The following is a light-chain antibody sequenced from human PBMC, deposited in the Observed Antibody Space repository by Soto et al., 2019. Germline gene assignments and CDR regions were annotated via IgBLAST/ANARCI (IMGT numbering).Light chain of an antibody. CDR2: EVT. V-gene: IGLV2-14*01. CDR3: NSYTTNSNRV. J-gene: IGLJ1*01. Sequence: QSALTQPASVSGSPGQSITISCTGTSSDVGAYNYVSWYQHHPGKAPKLMIYEVTNRPSGVSNRFSGSKPGNTASLTISGLQAEDEADYYCNSYTTNSNRVFGTGTKLTVL. CDR1: SSDVGAYNY.